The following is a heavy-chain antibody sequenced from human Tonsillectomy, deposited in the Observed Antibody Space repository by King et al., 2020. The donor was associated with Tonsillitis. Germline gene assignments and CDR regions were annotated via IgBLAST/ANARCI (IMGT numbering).Heavy chain of an antibody. Sequence: QVQLQQWGAGLLKPSETLSLTCAVYGGSFSGYYWSWIRQPPGKGLEWIGEINHSGSTNYNPSLKSRVTVSVDTSKNQFSLKLSSVTAADTAVYYCARGGLRYYYGSGHAFDIWGQGTMVTVSS. V-gene: IGHV4-34*01. J-gene: IGHJ3*02. D-gene: IGHD3-10*01. CDR3: ARGGLRYYYGSGHAFDI. CDR1: GGSFSGYY. CDR2: INHSGST.